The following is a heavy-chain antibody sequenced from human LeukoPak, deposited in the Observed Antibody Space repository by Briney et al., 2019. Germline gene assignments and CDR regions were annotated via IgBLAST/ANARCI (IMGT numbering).Heavy chain of an antibody. V-gene: IGHV4-39*07. D-gene: IGHD5-12*01. CDR1: GGSISSSNYY. CDR2: IHYRGNT. CDR3: ARNRVATIYGNFDY. J-gene: IGHJ4*02. Sequence: PSETLSLTCTVSGGSISSSNYYWGWIRQPPGKGLEWIGSIHYRGNTYYNPSLKSRVTISMDTSKNQFSLNLSSVTAADTAVYYCARNRVATIYGNFDYWGQGSLVTVSS.